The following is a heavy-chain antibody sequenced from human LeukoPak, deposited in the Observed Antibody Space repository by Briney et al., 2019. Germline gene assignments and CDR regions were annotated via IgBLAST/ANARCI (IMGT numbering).Heavy chain of an antibody. Sequence: SGTLSLTCTVSGGSISSYYWSWIRQPAGKGLEWIGRIYTSGSTNYNPSLKSRVTMSVDTSKNQFSLKLSSVTAADTAVYYCARSRYYYGSGSYPFDYWGQGTLVTVSS. CDR1: GGSISSYY. V-gene: IGHV4-4*07. D-gene: IGHD3-10*01. J-gene: IGHJ4*02. CDR3: ARSRYYYGSGSYPFDY. CDR2: IYTSGST.